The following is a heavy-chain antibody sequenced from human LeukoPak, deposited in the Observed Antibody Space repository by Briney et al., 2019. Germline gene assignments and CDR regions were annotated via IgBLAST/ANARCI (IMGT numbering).Heavy chain of an antibody. CDR1: GFTFSSYA. CDR2: ISGSGGST. CDR3: AKGIPYYGSGSPHFDY. J-gene: IGHJ4*02. Sequence: GGSLRLSCAASGFTFSSYAMSWVRQAPGKGLEWVSAISGSGGSTYYADSVKGRFTISRDNSKNTLYLQMNSLRAEDTAVYYCAKGIPYYGSGSPHFDYWGQGTLVTVSS. V-gene: IGHV3-23*01. D-gene: IGHD3-10*01.